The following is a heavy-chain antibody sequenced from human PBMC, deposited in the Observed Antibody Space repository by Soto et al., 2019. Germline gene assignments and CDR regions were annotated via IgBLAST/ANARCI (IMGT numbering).Heavy chain of an antibody. CDR2: IYPGDSDT. CDR1: GYSFTIYW. Sequence: GESLKISCKGSGYSFTIYWIGWVRQMPGKGLEWMGIIYPGDSDTRYSPSFQGQVTISADKSISAAYLQWSSLKASDTAMYYCARVVAATYYYDSSGYLLGAFDIWGQGTMVTVSS. J-gene: IGHJ3*02. V-gene: IGHV5-51*01. CDR3: ARVVAATYYYDSSGYLLGAFDI. D-gene: IGHD3-22*01.